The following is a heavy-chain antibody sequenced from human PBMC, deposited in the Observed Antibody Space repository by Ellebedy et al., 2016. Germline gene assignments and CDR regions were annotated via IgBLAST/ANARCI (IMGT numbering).Heavy chain of an antibody. J-gene: IGHJ6*03. V-gene: IGHV1-69*10. CDR1: GYTFTSYG. CDR3: AREGEGSGYDSVNYYYMDV. Sequence: ASVKVSCKASGYTFTSYGISWVRQAPGQGLEWMGGIIPILGIANYAQKFQGRVTITADKSTSTAYMELSSLRSEDTAVYYCAREGEGSGYDSVNYYYMDVWGKGTTVTVSS. CDR2: IIPILGIA. D-gene: IGHD5-12*01.